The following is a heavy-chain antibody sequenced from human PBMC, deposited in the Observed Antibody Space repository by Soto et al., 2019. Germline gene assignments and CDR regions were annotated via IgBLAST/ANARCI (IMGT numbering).Heavy chain of an antibody. D-gene: IGHD5-18*01. CDR3: AKERGTWIQHPGGAFDI. CDR1: GFTFSSYA. V-gene: IGHV3-23*01. Sequence: GGSLRLSCAASGFTFSSYAMSWVRQAPGKGLEWVSAISGSGGSTYYADSVKGRFTISRDNSKNTLYLQMNSLRAEDTAVDYGAKERGTWIQHPGGAFDIWGQGTMVTVSS. CDR2: ISGSGGST. J-gene: IGHJ3*02.